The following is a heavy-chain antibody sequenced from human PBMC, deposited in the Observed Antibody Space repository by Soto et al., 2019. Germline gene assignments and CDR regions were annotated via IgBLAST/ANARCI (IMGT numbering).Heavy chain of an antibody. CDR2: IYSGGST. CDR1: GFTVSSNY. CDR3: ARDMLSKAAAGTRGPATGYYYYMDV. J-gene: IGHJ6*03. V-gene: IGHV3-53*04. D-gene: IGHD6-13*01. Sequence: GGSLRLSCAASGFTVSSNYMSWVRQAPGKGLEWVSVIYSGGSTYYADSVKGRFTISRHNSKNTLYLQMNSLRAEDTAVYYCARDMLSKAAAGTRGPATGYYYYMDVWGKGTTVTVSS.